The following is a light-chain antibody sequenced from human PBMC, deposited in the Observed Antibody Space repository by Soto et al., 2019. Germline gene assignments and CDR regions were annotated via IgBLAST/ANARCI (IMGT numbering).Light chain of an antibody. V-gene: IGKV3-20*01. CDR3: KQYGSSPGMYT. CDR2: DVS. CDR1: QTLSFNY. J-gene: IGKJ2*01. Sequence: EIVLTQSPGTLSLIPGERATLSCRASQTLSFNYIAWYQKRPDQAPRLLIFDVSRRAAGIPDRFSGSGSGTDFTLTISRLEPEDFAVYYCKQYGSSPGMYTFGQGTKLEIK.